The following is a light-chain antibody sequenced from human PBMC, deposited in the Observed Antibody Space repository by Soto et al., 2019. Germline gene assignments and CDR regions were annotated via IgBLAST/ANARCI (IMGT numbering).Light chain of an antibody. CDR1: SSNLGDNT. V-gene: IGLV1-44*01. CDR2: RNN. Sequence: QSVLTQPPSASGTPGQRVTISCSGSSSNLGDNTVNWYQQLPGTAPKLLIYRNNRRPSEVPDRFSGSKSGTSASLAISGLQSDDEADYYCQSYDSDFVVFGGGTKLTVL. J-gene: IGLJ2*01. CDR3: QSYDSDFVV.